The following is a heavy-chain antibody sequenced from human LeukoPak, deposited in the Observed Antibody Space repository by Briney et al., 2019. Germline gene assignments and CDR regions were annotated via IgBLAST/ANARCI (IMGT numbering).Heavy chain of an antibody. CDR3: AKDRPGYSSSWYYFDY. D-gene: IGHD6-13*01. J-gene: IGHJ4*02. Sequence: PGGSLRLSCEGSAFIFSGHWMNWVRQTPGKGLEWVASIKEDGSERQYVDSVKGRFSISRDNTKGSLFLQLNSLRAEDTAVYYCAKDRPGYSSSWYYFDYWGQGTLVTASS. CDR1: AFIFSGHW. V-gene: IGHV3-7*03. CDR2: IKEDGSER.